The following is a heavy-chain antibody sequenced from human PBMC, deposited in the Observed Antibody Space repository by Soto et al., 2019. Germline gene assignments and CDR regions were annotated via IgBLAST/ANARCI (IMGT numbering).Heavy chain of an antibody. Sequence: PSETLSLTCTVSGGSISSGDCYWSWIRQPPGKGLEWIGYIYYSGSTYYNPSLKSRVTISVDTSKNQFSLKLSSVTAADTAVYYCARLATIDNWFDPWGQGTLVTVSS. CDR2: IYYSGST. CDR3: ARLATIDNWFDP. D-gene: IGHD5-12*01. CDR1: GGSISSGDCY. J-gene: IGHJ5*02. V-gene: IGHV4-30-4*01.